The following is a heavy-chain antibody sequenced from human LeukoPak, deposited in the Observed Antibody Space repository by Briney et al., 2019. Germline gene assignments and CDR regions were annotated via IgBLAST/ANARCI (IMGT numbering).Heavy chain of an antibody. CDR2: ISAYNGNT. D-gene: IGHD6-13*01. J-gene: IGHJ5*02. CDR3: ARQYSSSWYDWFDP. CDR1: GGTFSSYA. Sequence: ASVKVSCKASGGTFSSYAISWVRQAPGQGLEWMGWISAYNGNTNYAQKLQGRVTMTTDTSTSTAYMELRSLRSDDTAVYYCARQYSSSWYDWFDPWGQGTLVTVSS. V-gene: IGHV1-18*01.